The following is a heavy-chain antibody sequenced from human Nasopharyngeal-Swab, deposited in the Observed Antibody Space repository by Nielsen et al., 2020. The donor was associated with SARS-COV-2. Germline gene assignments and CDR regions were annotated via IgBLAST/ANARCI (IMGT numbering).Heavy chain of an antibody. CDR2: ISAYNGNT. V-gene: IGHV1-18*01. J-gene: IGHJ4*02. D-gene: IGHD1-7*01. Sequence: ASVTVSCKASGYTFTSYGISWVRQAPGQGLEWMGWISAYNGNTNYAQKPQGRVNMTQDTSTSTAYMELRGLRSDDTAVYYCARNGIPGTTGDYWGQGTLVTVSS. CDR3: ARNGIPGTTGDY. CDR1: GYTFTSYG.